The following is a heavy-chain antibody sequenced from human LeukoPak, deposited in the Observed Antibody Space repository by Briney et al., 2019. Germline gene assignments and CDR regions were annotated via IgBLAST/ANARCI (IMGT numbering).Heavy chain of an antibody. CDR3: ARMISDYDFWSGGYGMDV. CDR2: ISAYNGNT. D-gene: IGHD3-3*01. V-gene: IGHV1-18*01. J-gene: IGHJ6*02. Sequence: ASVKVSCKASDYTFTSYGISWVRQAPGQGLEWMGWISAYNGNTNYAQKLQGRVTMTTDTSTSTAYMELRSLRSDDTAVYYCARMISDYDFWSGGYGMDVWGQGTTVTVSS. CDR1: DYTFTSYG.